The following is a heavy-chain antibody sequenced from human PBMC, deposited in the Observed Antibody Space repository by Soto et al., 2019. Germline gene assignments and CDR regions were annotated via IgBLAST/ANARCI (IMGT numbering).Heavy chain of an antibody. CDR3: AISYYSSGRQSHFAN. V-gene: IGHV1-18*01. Sequence: ASVKVSCKASGYTFSNYGIIWVRQAPGQGLEWMGWISAYNGNTNYAQKLQGRVTMTTETSTSTVYMELRSLRSDDTAVYYCAISYYSSGRQSHFANWGQGTQVTVSS. J-gene: IGHJ4*02. CDR1: GYTFSNYG. CDR2: ISAYNGNT. D-gene: IGHD3-22*01.